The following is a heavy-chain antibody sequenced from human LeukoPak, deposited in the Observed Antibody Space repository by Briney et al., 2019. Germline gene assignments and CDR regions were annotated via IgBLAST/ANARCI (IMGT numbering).Heavy chain of an antibody. D-gene: IGHD3-22*01. Sequence: ASVKVSCKASGYTFTSYGISWVRQAPGQGLEWMGWISAYNGNTNYAQKLQGRVTMTTDTSTSTAYMELRSLRSDDTAVYYCARDLFFDSSGYYYHDYWGQGTLVTVSS. V-gene: IGHV1-18*01. CDR1: GYTFTSYG. CDR3: ARDLFFDSSGYYYHDY. J-gene: IGHJ4*02. CDR2: ISAYNGNT.